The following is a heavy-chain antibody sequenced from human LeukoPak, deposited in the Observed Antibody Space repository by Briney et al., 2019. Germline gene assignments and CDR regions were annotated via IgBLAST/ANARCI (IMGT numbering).Heavy chain of an antibody. J-gene: IGHJ6*02. CDR3: ARGPRRSYYYDSGGYYTIGMDV. CDR2: INHSGST. V-gene: IGHV4-34*01. D-gene: IGHD3-22*01. CDR1: GGSISSYY. Sequence: SSETLSLTCTVSGGSISSYYWSWIRQPPGKGLEWIGEINHSGSTNYNPSLKSRVTISVDTSKNQFSLKLSSVTAADTAVYYCARGPRRSYYYDSGGYYTIGMDVWGQGTTVTVSS.